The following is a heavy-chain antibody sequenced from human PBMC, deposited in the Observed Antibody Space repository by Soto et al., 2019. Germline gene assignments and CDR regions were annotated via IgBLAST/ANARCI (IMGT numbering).Heavy chain of an antibody. D-gene: IGHD1-26*01. CDR3: ARDGREASGMDV. CDR2: IYYRGST. CDR1: GGSISSHY. Sequence: SETLSLTCTVSGGSISSHYWSWVRQAPGKGLEWIGLIYYRGSTSYNPSLRSRSTISVDTSNNQFSLKLNSVTTADTAVYYCARDGREASGMDVWGQGTKVTVSS. J-gene: IGHJ6*02. V-gene: IGHV4-59*11.